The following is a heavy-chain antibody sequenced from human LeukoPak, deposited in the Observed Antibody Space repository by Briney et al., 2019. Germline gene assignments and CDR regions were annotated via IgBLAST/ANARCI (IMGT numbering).Heavy chain of an antibody. D-gene: IGHD3-16*01. CDR2: ISSSSSYI. CDR1: GFTFSSYS. J-gene: IGHJ4*02. Sequence: PGGSLRLSCAASGFTFSSYSMNWVRQAPGKGPEWVSSISSSSSYIYYADSVKGRFTISRDNAKNSLYLQMNSLRAEDTAVYYCARDIEGEGDYWGQGTLVTVSS. V-gene: IGHV3-21*01. CDR3: ARDIEGEGDY.